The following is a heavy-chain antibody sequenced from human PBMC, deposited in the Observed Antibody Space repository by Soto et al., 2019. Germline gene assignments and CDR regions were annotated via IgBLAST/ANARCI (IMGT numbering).Heavy chain of an antibody. V-gene: IGHV4-39*01. CDR2: IYYSGST. Sequence: QLQLQESGPGLVKPSETLSLTCTVSGGSISSSSYYWGWIRQPPGQGLEWIGSIYYSGSTYYNPSLKSRVTISVDTSKNQFSLKRSSVTAADTAVYYCARVNTWFGELHDYWGQGTLVTVSS. J-gene: IGHJ4*02. CDR3: ARVNTWFGELHDY. CDR1: GGSISSSSYY. D-gene: IGHD3-10*01.